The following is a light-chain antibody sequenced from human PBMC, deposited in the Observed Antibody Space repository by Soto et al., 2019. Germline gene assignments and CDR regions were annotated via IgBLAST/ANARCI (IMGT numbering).Light chain of an antibody. CDR3: QQFSSYPLT. V-gene: IGKV3-20*01. CDR2: GAS. J-gene: IGKJ4*01. Sequence: TVLTRSPGALSLAPGDTAAVSCRSSQSVGGDYLAWYQQQPGQSPRLLIYGASSRATGIPDRFSGGGSGTDFTLTISRLEPEDFAVYYCQQFSSYPLTVGGGTKVDIK. CDR1: QSVGGDY.